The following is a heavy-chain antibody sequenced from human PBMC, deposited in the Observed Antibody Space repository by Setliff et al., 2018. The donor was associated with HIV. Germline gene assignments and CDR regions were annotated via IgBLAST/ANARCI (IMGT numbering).Heavy chain of an antibody. V-gene: IGHV1-3*01. J-gene: IGHJ6*02. D-gene: IGHD6-13*01. CDR3: ARDFPSPDYSSSWAHLYYHYGMDV. Sequence: GASVKVSCKASGYTFSTYAMHWVRQAPGQRLEWMGWINAGNGNTKYSQKFQGRVTITRDTSASTAYMEVSSLRSEDTAVYYCARDFPSPDYSSSWAHLYYHYGMDVWGQGTTVTVS. CDR1: GYTFSTYA. CDR2: INAGNGNT.